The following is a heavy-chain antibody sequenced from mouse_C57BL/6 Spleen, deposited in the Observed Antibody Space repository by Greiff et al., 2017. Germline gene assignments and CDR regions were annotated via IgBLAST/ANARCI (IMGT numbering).Heavy chain of an antibody. D-gene: IGHD2-4*01. Sequence: EVKLVESGGGLVQSGRSLRLSCATSGFTFSDFYMEWVRQAPGKGLEWIAASRNKANDYTTEYSASVKGRFIVSRDTSQSFLYLQMNALRAEDTAIYYCARDSYDYDVWFAYWGQGTLVTVSA. J-gene: IGHJ3*01. V-gene: IGHV7-1*01. CDR3: ARDSYDYDVWFAY. CDR2: SRNKANDYTT. CDR1: GFTFSDFY.